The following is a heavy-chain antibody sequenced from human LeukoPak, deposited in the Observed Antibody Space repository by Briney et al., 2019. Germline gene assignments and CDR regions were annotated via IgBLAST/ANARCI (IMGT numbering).Heavy chain of an antibody. J-gene: IGHJ4*02. CDR2: INHSGST. CDR1: GGSFSGYY. V-gene: IGHV4-34*01. Sequence: SETLSLTCAVYGGSFSGYYWSWIRQPPGKGLEWIGEINHSGSTNYNPSLKSRVTISVDTSKNQFSLKLSSVTAADTAVYYCARVGYDSSGYYSFDYWGQGTLVTVSS. CDR3: ARVGYDSSGYYSFDY. D-gene: IGHD3-22*01.